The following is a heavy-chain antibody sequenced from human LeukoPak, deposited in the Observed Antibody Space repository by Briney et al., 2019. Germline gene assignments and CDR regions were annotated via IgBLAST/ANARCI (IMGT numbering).Heavy chain of an antibody. CDR1: GFSFSDFY. CDR2: ISTSSSPM. V-gene: IGHV3-11*01. D-gene: IGHD1-26*01. J-gene: IGHJ4*02. CDR3: AREARGSGRDFDY. Sequence: AGSLRLSCAASGFSFSDFYMSWIRQAPGMGLEWISYISTSSSPMYYADSVKGRFTISGDDAKNSLYLQMNRLRDEDTAVYFCAREARGSGRDFDYWGQGILVSVSS.